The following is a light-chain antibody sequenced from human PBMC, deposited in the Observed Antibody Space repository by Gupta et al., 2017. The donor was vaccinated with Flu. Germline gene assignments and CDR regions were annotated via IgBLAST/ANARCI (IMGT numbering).Light chain of an antibody. Sequence: QSALTQPPSASGSPGQSVTISCTGTSSDVGGYNYVSWYQQHPGKAPELIIYEVTKRPSGVPDRFSGSKSGNTASLTVSGLQAEDEADYYCNSHADNNNFVFGTGTKVTVL. CDR1: SSDVGGYNY. V-gene: IGLV2-8*01. J-gene: IGLJ1*01. CDR3: NSHADNNNFV. CDR2: EVT.